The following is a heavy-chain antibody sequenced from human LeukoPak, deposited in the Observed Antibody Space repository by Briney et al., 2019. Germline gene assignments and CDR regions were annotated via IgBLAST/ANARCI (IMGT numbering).Heavy chain of an antibody. CDR2: ISSTGNTI. CDR3: ATSRSFDH. Sequence: KSGGSLRLSCAASGFTFSDYYINWIRQAPGKGLEWVSYISSTGNTIYYADSVKGRFTISRDNAKNSPYLRMNSLRAEDTAVYYCATSRSFDHWGQGTLVTVSS. J-gene: IGHJ4*02. CDR1: GFTFSDYY. V-gene: IGHV3-11*04.